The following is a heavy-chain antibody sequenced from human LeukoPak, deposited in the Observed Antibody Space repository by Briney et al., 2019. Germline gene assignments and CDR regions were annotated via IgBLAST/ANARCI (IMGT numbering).Heavy chain of an antibody. CDR1: GFTFSSYG. D-gene: IGHD3-22*01. Sequence: PGGSLRLSCAASGFTFSSYGMSWVRQAPGKGLEWVSAISGSGGSTYYADSVKGRFTISRDNSKNTLYLQMNSLRAEDTAVYYCAKDYYDSSGDHPYYFDYWGQGTLVTVSS. CDR3: AKDYYDSSGDHPYYFDY. V-gene: IGHV3-23*01. J-gene: IGHJ4*02. CDR2: ISGSGGST.